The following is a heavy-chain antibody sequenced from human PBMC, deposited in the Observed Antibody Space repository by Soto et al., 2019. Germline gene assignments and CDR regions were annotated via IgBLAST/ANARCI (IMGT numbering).Heavy chain of an antibody. Sequence: GSLRLLLEASGFRLSSHSMAWVRPAPGRGLERVSSISSSSSYIYYAYSVTGRFTISRYNAKNSLYLQLKSPRAEDAAVYFCARDRIEQPYARYCFDDWGQGTLVTGSS. CDR3: ARDRIEQPYARYCFDD. J-gene: IGHJ4*02. CDR1: GFRLSSHS. V-gene: IGHV3-21*01. D-gene: IGHD6-13*01. CDR2: ISSSSSYI.